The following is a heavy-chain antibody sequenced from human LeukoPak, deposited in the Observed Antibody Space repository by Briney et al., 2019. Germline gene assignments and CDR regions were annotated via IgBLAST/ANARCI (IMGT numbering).Heavy chain of an antibody. CDR2: INPNSGGT. D-gene: IGHD3-22*01. Sequence: ASVKVSCKASGYTFTGYYMHWVRQAPGEGLKWMGWINPNSGGTNYAQKFQGRVTMTGDTSISTAYMELSRLRSDDTAVYYCARGNYYDSSGYYHDYWGQGTLVTVSS. CDR3: ARGNYYDSSGYYHDY. V-gene: IGHV1-2*02. CDR1: GYTFTGYY. J-gene: IGHJ4*02.